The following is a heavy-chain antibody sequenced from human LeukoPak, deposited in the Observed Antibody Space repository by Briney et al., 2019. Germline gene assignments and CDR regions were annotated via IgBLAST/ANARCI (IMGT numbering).Heavy chain of an antibody. CDR3: ARGDSSGWYFDY. Sequence: PGRSLRLSCAASGFTFSSYAMHWVRQAPGKGLEWVAVISYDGSNKYYADSVKGRFTISRDNSKNTLYLQMSSLRAEDTAVYYCARGDSSGWYFDYWGQGTLVTVSS. CDR1: GFTFSSYA. D-gene: IGHD6-19*01. CDR2: ISYDGSNK. J-gene: IGHJ4*02. V-gene: IGHV3-30*04.